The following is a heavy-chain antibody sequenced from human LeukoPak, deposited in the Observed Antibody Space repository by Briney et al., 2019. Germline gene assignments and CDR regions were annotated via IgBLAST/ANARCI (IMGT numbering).Heavy chain of an antibody. CDR1: GYTFSDYY. D-gene: IGHD1-26*01. J-gene: IGHJ6*03. Sequence: GASVKVSCKASGYTFSDYYIHWVRQAPGQGLEWMGWINPKSGGTNSAQKFQGRVTMTRDMSLSTAYMEVTSLRSDDTAIYYCARHSGIYSYYYYYIDVWGKGTTVIISS. V-gene: IGHV1-2*02. CDR2: INPKSGGT. CDR3: ARHSGIYSYYYYYIDV.